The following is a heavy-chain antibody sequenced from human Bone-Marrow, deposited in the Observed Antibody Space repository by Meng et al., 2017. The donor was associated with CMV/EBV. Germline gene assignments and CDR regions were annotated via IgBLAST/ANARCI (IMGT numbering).Heavy chain of an antibody. J-gene: IGHJ6*02. CDR2: ISSSGSTI. V-gene: IGHV3-48*03. D-gene: IGHD3-3*01. CDR3: ARDQVYYDFWSGVTPRWFMDV. CDR1: GFTFSSYE. Sequence: GESLKISCAASGFTFSSYEMNWVRQAPGKGLEWVSYISSSGSTIYYADSVKGRFTISRDNARNSLYLQMNSLRADDTAVYYCARDQVYYDFWSGVTPRWFMDVWGQGTTVTVSS.